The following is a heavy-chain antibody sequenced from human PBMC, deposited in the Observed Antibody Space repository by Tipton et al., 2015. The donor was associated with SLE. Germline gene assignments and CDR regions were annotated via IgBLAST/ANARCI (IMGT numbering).Heavy chain of an antibody. Sequence: SLRLSCAASGFTFSDYWMSWVRQAPGKGLEWVANIKQDGNEKYYVDSVKGRFTISRDDAKNSLYLQMNSLRVEDTAVYYCARGHYQMEVWGQGTTVTVTS. CDR2: IKQDGNEK. CDR1: GFTFSDYW. CDR3: ARGHYQMEV. D-gene: IGHD1-26*01. J-gene: IGHJ6*02. V-gene: IGHV3-7*01.